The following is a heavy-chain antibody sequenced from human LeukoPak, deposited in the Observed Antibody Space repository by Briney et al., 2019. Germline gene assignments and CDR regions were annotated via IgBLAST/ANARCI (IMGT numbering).Heavy chain of an antibody. D-gene: IGHD2-2*01. Sequence: GGSLRLFCAASGFSFSSYSMNWVRQAPGKGLEWVSYISGSGNAKHYTDTVKGRFTIPRDNAKNALYLQMNSLRAEDTAVYFCARDYLYAFDYWGQGTLVTVSS. CDR3: ARDYLYAFDY. CDR2: ISGSGNAK. CDR1: GFSFSSYS. V-gene: IGHV3-48*01. J-gene: IGHJ4*02.